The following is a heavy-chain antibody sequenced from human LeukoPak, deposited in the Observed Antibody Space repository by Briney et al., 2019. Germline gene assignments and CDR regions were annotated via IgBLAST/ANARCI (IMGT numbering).Heavy chain of an antibody. J-gene: IGHJ4*02. V-gene: IGHV3-33*01. CDR3: ARVHVSYLGC. CDR2: IWEDGSNI. Sequence: GGSLRLSCAATGFTFSSYGMHWVRQAPGKGLEWVAGIWEDGSNIYYADSVKGRFTISRDNSKNTVDLKMNSLRAEDTAMYYCARVHVSYLGCWGQGTLVTVSS. CDR1: GFTFSSYG.